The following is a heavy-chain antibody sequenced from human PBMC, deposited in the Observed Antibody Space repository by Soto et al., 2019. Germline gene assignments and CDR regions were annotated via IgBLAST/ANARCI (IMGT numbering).Heavy chain of an antibody. D-gene: IGHD3-10*01. J-gene: IGHJ4*02. CDR2: SYVSGSS. CDR3: ARGMVRGVLDY. Sequence: SWTLSLTCGVSGGFCIRGGYSWTWIRQPPGKGLEWIGYSYVSGSSYYNPSLESRVTISVDGSKNQFSLQLRSVTAADTAVYYCARGMVRGVLDYWGQGALVTVSS. V-gene: IGHV4-30-2*01. CDR1: GGFCIRGGYS.